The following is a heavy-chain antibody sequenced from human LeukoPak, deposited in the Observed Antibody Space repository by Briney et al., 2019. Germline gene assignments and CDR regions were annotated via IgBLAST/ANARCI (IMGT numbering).Heavy chain of an antibody. CDR3: ARDTPNSSGWPHYYYYGVDV. D-gene: IGHD6-19*01. CDR2: ISAYNGNT. J-gene: IGHJ6*02. V-gene: IGHV1-18*01. CDR1: GYTFTSYG. Sequence: ASVKVSCKASGYTFTSYGISWVRQAPGQGLEWMGWISAYNGNTNYAQKLQGRVTMTTDTSTSTAYMELRSLRSDDTAVYYCARDTPNSSGWPHYYYYGVDVWGQGTTVTVSS.